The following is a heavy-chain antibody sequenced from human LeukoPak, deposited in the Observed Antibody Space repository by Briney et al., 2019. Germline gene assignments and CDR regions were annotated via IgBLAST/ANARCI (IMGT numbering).Heavy chain of an antibody. Sequence: GASVKVSCKASGYTFTSYYVHWVRQAPGQGLEWMTRINPNGGSTRYAQRFQGRVTMTRDTSTSTVYMELSSLRSEDTAVHYCAREQVGGYSYGLDYWGQGTLVTVSS. CDR2: INPNGGST. J-gene: IGHJ4*02. V-gene: IGHV1-46*01. CDR3: AREQVGGYSYGLDY. CDR1: GYTFTSYY. D-gene: IGHD5-18*01.